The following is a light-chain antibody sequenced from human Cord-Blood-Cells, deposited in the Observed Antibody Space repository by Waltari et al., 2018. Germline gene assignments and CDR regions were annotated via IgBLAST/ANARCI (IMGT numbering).Light chain of an antibody. CDR2: SNS. CDR1: SSNIGSNT. CDR3: AAWDDSLNGVV. V-gene: IGLV1-44*01. J-gene: IGLJ2*01. Sequence: QSVLTQPPSASGTPGQRVTISCSGSSSNIGSNTVNWYQQLPGPAPKLLIYSNSQRPSGVPDRFYGSKSGTSASLAISGLQSEDEADYYCAAWDDSLNGVVFGGGTKLTVL.